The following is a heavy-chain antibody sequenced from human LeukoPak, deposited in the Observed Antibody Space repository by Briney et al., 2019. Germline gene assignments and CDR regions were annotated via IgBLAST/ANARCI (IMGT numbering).Heavy chain of an antibody. V-gene: IGHV3-73*01. Sequence: GRFTITRDDSENTAYLQMNSLKTEDTAVYYCARGPVGVRYFDWLEGWGQGTLVTVSS. J-gene: IGHJ5*02. CDR3: ARGPVGVRYFDWLEG. D-gene: IGHD3-9*01.